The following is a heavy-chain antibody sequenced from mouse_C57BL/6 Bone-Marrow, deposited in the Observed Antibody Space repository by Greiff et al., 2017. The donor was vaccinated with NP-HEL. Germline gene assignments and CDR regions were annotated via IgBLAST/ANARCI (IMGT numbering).Heavy chain of an antibody. J-gene: IGHJ3*02. V-gene: IGHV1-19*01. CDR2: INPYNGGT. CDR3: ARGYSNYER. CDR1: GYTFTDYY. D-gene: IGHD2-5*01. Sequence: EVQVVESGPVLVKPGASVKMSCKASGYTFTDYYMNWVKQSHGKSLEWIGVINPYNGGTSYNQKFKGKATLTVDKSSSTAYMELNSLTSEDSAVYYCARGYSNYERWGQGTLVTVSA.